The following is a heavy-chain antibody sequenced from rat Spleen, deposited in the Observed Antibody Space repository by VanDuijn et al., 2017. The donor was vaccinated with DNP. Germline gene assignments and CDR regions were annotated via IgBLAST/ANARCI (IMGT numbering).Heavy chain of an antibody. Sequence: EVQLQESGPGLVKPSQSLSLTCSVTGYSLTSNYWGWIRKFPGNKMEWIGHISYSGSTSYNPSLKSRISITRDTSKNQFFLQLNSVTPEDTATYYCADGYYDGYRFAYWGQGTLVTVSS. CDR1: GYSLTSNY. J-gene: IGHJ3*01. CDR2: ISYSGST. CDR3: ADGYYDGYRFAY. D-gene: IGHD1-12*03. V-gene: IGHV3-1*01.